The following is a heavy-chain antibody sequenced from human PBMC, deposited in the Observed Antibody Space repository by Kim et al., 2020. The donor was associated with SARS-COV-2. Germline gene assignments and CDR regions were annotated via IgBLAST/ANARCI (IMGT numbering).Heavy chain of an antibody. D-gene: IGHD3-16*01. J-gene: IGHJ4*02. Sequence: YAASVKGRFTISRDDSKNTLYLQMNSLRVEDTALYYCARGFAMTTNYFDYWGQGTLVTVSS. CDR3: ARGFAMTTNYFDY. V-gene: IGHV3-66*01.